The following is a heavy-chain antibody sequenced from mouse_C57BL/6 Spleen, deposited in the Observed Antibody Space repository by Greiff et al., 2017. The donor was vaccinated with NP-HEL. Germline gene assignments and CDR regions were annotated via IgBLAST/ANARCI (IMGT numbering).Heavy chain of an antibody. V-gene: IGHV1-47*01. J-gene: IGHJ2*01. D-gene: IGHD2-1*01. Sequence: QVQLKESGAELVKPGASVKMSCKASGYTFTTYPIEWMKQNHGKSLEWIGNFHPYNDDTKYNEKFKGKATLTVEKSSSTVYLELSRLTSDDSAVYYCARGYYGNRGYYFDYWGQGTTLTVSS. CDR2: FHPYNDDT. CDR3: ARGYYGNRGYYFDY. CDR1: GYTFTTYP.